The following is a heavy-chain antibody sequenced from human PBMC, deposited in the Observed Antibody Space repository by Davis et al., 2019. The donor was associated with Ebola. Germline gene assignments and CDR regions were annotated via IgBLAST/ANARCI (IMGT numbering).Heavy chain of an antibody. D-gene: IGHD3-10*01. V-gene: IGHV4-39*01. CDR2: VYYSGTT. CDR1: GGSINSGTYY. J-gene: IGHJ5*02. Sequence: MPSETLSLTCSVPGGSINSGTYYWGWVRQPPGKGLEWVGTVYYSGTTYYNPSLKRRPAISVDTSRNQFSLRLRSVTATDTAVYYCARQTYSGSGSGFDPWGPGTLVTVSS. CDR3: ARQTYSGSGSGFDP.